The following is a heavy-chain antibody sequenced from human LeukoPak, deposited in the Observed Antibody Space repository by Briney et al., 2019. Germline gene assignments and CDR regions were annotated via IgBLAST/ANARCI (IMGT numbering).Heavy chain of an antibody. CDR1: GFTVSSNY. V-gene: IGHV3-23*01. Sequence: GGSLRLSCAASGFTVSSNYMSWVRQAPGKGLEWVSAISGGGDITYYADSVKGRFTISRDNSKDTLFLQMHSLRPGDTAVYYCVREDTPATANYWGQGTLVTISS. CDR2: ISGGGDIT. J-gene: IGHJ4*02. D-gene: IGHD2-21*02. CDR3: VREDTPATANY.